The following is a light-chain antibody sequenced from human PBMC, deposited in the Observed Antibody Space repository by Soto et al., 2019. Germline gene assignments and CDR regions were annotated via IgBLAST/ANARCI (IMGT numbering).Light chain of an antibody. V-gene: IGLV2-11*01. CDR3: CSYAGNYTFV. CDR2: DVS. J-gene: IGLJ1*01. Sequence: QSVLTQPRSVSGSPGQSVTISCTGTSSDVGDYDYVSWYQQHPGGAPKVMIYDVSKRPSGVPGRFSGSKSGNTASLTISGLQAEDEADYFCCSYAGNYTFVCGTGTRSPS. CDR1: SSDVGDYDY.